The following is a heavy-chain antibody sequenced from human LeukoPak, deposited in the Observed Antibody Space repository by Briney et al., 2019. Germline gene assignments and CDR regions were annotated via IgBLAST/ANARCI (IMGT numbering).Heavy chain of an antibody. D-gene: IGHD3-9*01. CDR2: IYYNGSS. J-gene: IGHJ5*02. CDR1: GGMPSYY. Sequence: SETLSLTCTVSGGMPSYYWSWIRQPPGKGLEWIGYIYYNGSSNYNPSLKSRVTISVDTSKNQFSLKLRSVTAADTAVYYCARARLTGYYDILTGEGTGFDPWGQGTLVTVSS. V-gene: IGHV4-59*01. CDR3: ARARLTGYYDILTGEGTGFDP.